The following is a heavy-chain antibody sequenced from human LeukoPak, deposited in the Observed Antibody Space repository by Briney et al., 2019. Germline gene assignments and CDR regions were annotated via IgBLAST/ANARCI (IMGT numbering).Heavy chain of an antibody. CDR3: AGAYCGGDCYSGVAFDI. D-gene: IGHD2-21*02. Sequence: GGSLRLSCAASGFPFSSYSMNWVRQAPGKGLEWVSYISSSSTFIFYADSVKGRFTISRDNAKNSLYLQVNSLRAEDTAVYYCAGAYCGGDCYSGVAFDIWGQGTMVTSSS. CDR2: ISSSSTFI. V-gene: IGHV3-21*01. J-gene: IGHJ3*02. CDR1: GFPFSSYS.